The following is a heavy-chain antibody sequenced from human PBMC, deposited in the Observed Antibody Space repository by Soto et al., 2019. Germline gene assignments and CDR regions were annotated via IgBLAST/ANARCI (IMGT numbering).Heavy chain of an antibody. CDR2: IYWNDDK. CDR3: ANRVGSRGSFDY. J-gene: IGHJ4*02. Sequence: SGPTLVNPTQTVTLTCTFYGFSLSTSGVSVGGIRQSTGKALELLAFIYWNDDKRYRPSLKSRLTISKDNSKKQVVLTMTNMDPADTAIYYCANRVGSRGSFDYWGQGTRVTVSS. CDR1: GFSLSTSGVS. D-gene: IGHD6-25*01. V-gene: IGHV2-5*01.